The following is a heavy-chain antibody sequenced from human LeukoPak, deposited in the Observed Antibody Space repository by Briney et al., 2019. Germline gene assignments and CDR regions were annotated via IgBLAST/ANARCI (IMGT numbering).Heavy chain of an antibody. CDR3: ARDRPSRGYCSGGTCPLFDY. Sequence: ASVKVSCEASGYTFTSYGISWVRQAPGQGLEWMGWISAYNGNTNYAQKLQGRVTMTTDTSTSTAYMELRSLRSDDAAVYYCARDRPSRGYCSGGTCPLFDYWGQGTLVTVSS. V-gene: IGHV1-18*04. CDR2: ISAYNGNT. D-gene: IGHD2-15*01. J-gene: IGHJ4*02. CDR1: GYTFTSYG.